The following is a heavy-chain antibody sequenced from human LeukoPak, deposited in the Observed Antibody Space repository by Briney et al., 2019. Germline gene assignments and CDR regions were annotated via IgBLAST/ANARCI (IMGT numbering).Heavy chain of an antibody. CDR2: ISSSSYI. V-gene: IGHV3-21*01. Sequence: GGSLRLSCAASGFTFSSYSMNWVRQAPGKGLEWVSSISSSSYIYYADSVKGRFTISRDNAKNSLYLQMNSLRAEDTAVYYCARDRVQASTTPPDYWGQGTLVTVSS. J-gene: IGHJ4*02. CDR1: GFTFSSYS. D-gene: IGHD1-14*01. CDR3: ARDRVQASTTPPDY.